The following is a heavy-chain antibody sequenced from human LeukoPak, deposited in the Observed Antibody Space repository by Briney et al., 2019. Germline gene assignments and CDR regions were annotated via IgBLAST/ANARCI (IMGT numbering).Heavy chain of an antibody. CDR2: TYYRSKWYN. D-gene: IGHD5-12*01. J-gene: IGHJ4*02. CDR1: GDSVSSNSAA. Sequence: SQTLSLTCAISGDSVSSNSAAWNRIRQSPSRGLEWLGRTYYRSKWYNDYAVSVKSRITINPDTSKNQFSLQLNSVTPEDTAVYCCARENQRDGYVEDYWGQGTLVTVSS. V-gene: IGHV6-1*01. CDR3: ARENQRDGYVEDY.